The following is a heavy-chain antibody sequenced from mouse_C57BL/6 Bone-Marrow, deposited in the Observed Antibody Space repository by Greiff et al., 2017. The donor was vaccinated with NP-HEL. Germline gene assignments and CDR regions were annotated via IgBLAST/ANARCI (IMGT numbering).Heavy chain of an antibody. V-gene: IGHV1-15*01. CDR3: TRSTIYYYGSSYVWFAY. J-gene: IGHJ3*01. D-gene: IGHD1-1*01. CDR1: GYTFTDYE. CDR2: IDPETGGT. Sequence: VHLVESGAELVRPGASVTLSCKASGYTFTDYEMHWVKQTPVHGLEWIGAIDPETGGTAYNQKFKGKAILTADKSSSTAYMELRSLTSEDSAVYYCTRSTIYYYGSSYVWFAYWGQGTLVTVSA.